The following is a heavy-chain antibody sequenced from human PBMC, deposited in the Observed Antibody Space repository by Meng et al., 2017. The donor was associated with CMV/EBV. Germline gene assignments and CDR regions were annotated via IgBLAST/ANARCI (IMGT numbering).Heavy chain of an antibody. Sequence: ASVKVSCKASGYTFTSYGISWVRQAPGQGLEWMGWISAYNGNTNYAQKLQGRVTMTTDTSTSTAYMGLRSLRSDDTAVYYCARLTNYYYYGMDVWGQGTTVTVSS. CDR2: ISAYNGNT. CDR3: ARLTNYYYYGMDV. D-gene: IGHD4-11*01. J-gene: IGHJ6*02. V-gene: IGHV1-18*01. CDR1: GYTFTSYG.